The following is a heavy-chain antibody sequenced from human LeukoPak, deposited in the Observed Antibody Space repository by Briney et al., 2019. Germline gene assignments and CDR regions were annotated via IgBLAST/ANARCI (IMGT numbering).Heavy chain of an antibody. D-gene: IGHD2-15*01. J-gene: IGHJ4*02. CDR2: ISGSGGST. V-gene: IGHV3-23*01. CDR3: AKGVVVVAAYSYYFDY. CDR1: GFTFSSYA. Sequence: GSLRLSCAASGFTFSSYAMSWVRQAPGEGLEWVSGISGSGGSTYYADSVKGRFTISRDNSKNTLYLQMNSLRAEDTAVYYCAKGVVVVAAYSYYFDYWGQGTLVTVSS.